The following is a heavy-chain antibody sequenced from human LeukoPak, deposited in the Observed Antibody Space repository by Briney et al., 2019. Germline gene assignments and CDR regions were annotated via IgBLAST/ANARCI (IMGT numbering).Heavy chain of an antibody. J-gene: IGHJ3*02. Sequence: ASVKVSCKVSGYTLTELSMHWVRQAPGKGKERMGGFDPEDGETIYEQKFQGRVTMNEDTYTDTAYIELSSLRSEHTAVYSCATLSLKHGAFDIWGQGTMVTVSS. CDR3: ATLSLKHGAFDI. CDR1: GYTLTELS. CDR2: FDPEDGET. V-gene: IGHV1-24*01.